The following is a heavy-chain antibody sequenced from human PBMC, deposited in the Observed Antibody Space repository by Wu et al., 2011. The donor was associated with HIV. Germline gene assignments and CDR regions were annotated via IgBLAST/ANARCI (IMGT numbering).Heavy chain of an antibody. D-gene: IGHD2-15*01. CDR1: GYTFSAYY. CDR2: NNPNDGGT. CDR3: ARAPGGHCRGGTCQIPHWYFEL. Sequence: QVQLVQSGADVKKPGASVKVSCKAFGYTFSAYYIHWVRQAPGQGLEWMGWNNPNDGGTHFAQSLHTRVTMTRDTPTNTVYMELSSLRFEDTAVYFCARAPGGHCRGGTCQIPHWYFELWGRGTLVTVAA. J-gene: IGHJ2*01. V-gene: IGHV1-2*02.